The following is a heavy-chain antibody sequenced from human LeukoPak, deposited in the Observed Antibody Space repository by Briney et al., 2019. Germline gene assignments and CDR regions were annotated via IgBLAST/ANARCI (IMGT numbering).Heavy chain of an antibody. D-gene: IGHD2-2*01. J-gene: IGHJ3*02. Sequence: SETLSLTCTVSGGSISSYYWSWIRQPAGKGLEWIGRIYTSGGTNYNPSLKSRVTMSVDTSKNQFSLKLSSVTAADTAVYYCARVLRSSDAFDIWGQGTMVTVSS. CDR3: ARVLRSSDAFDI. V-gene: IGHV4-4*07. CDR2: IYTSGGT. CDR1: GGSISSYY.